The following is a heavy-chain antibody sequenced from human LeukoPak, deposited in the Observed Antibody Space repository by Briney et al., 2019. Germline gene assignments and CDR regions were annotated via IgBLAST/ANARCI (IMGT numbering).Heavy chain of an antibody. CDR1: GYSFTDYS. V-gene: IGHV1-18*01. Sequence: GASVKVSCTASGYSFTDYSTNWVRLAPGQGLEWIGWISGYTGHTEYAQKFQGRVIMATNTSTKTAYMELTNLRSDDTAVYYCARTPSTVTTDYYYYYMDVWGKGTTVTISS. J-gene: IGHJ6*03. CDR2: ISGYTGHT. CDR3: ARTPSTVTTDYYYYYMDV. D-gene: IGHD4-17*01.